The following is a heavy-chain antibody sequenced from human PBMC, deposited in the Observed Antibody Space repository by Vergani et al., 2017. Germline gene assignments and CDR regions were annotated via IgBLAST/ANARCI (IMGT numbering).Heavy chain of an antibody. CDR3: AREERSNTSHFGGD. V-gene: IGHV3-23*01. Sequence: EVQLLESGGGLVQPGGSLRLTCAASEFTFSNYAMNWVRQAPGKGLEWVSGISGSGVSAYYTDSVKGRFTISRDNSKNMLFLQMNNLRTEDRATYYCAREERSNTSHFGGDGGQGTLVTV. CDR1: EFTFSNYA. CDR2: ISGSGVSA. J-gene: IGHJ4*02. D-gene: IGHD2-21*02.